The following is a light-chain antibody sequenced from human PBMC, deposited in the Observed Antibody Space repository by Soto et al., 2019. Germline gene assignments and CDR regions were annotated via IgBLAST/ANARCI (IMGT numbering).Light chain of an antibody. J-gene: IGLJ2*01. Sequence: QSALTQPASVSGSPGQSITISCTGTSSDVGGSNYVFWYQQHPGKAPKLTIYDVSNRPSGVSNRFSGSKSGNTASLTISGLQAEDEAHYYCSSYTSSSTVVFGGGTKLTVL. CDR1: SSDVGGSNY. CDR3: SSYTSSSTVV. CDR2: DVS. V-gene: IGLV2-14*01.